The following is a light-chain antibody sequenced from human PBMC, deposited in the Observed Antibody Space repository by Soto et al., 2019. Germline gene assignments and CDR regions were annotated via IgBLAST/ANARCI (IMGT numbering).Light chain of an antibody. CDR1: QSVSSY. CDR3: QQRRNWPPYS. V-gene: IGKV3-11*01. CDR2: DAS. Sequence: EIVLTQSPATLSLSPGERATLSCRASQSVSSYLAWYQQKPGQAPRLLIYDASNRATGIPARFSGSASGTDFTLTISSLEPEDFAVSYCQQRRNWPPYSFGQGTKLEIK. J-gene: IGKJ2*01.